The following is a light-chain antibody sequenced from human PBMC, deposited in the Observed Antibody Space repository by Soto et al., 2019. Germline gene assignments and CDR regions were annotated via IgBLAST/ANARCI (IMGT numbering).Light chain of an antibody. CDR1: SSNIGNNY. J-gene: IGLJ1*01. CDR3: GTWDSTLSGV. Sequence: QSLLTQPPSVSAAPGQKVTISCSGSSSNIGNNYVSWYQHLPGAAPKLLIYDNDKRSSGIPDRFSGSKSGTSATLDITGLQTGDEADYYCGTWDSTLSGVFGTGTKLTVL. V-gene: IGLV1-51*01. CDR2: DND.